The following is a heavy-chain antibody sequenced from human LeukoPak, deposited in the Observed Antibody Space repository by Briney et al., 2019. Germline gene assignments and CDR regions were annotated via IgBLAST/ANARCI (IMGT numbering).Heavy chain of an antibody. V-gene: IGHV3-30*02. D-gene: IGHD5-12*01. CDR2: LRYDARNA. J-gene: IGHJ4*02. CDR3: AKDSNSGYVSVGPDY. Sequence: GGSLRLSCQTSGLVFSNYGMHWVRQAPDKGLEWVAYLRYDARNAYYADSVNGRFIISRDSSRNTLYLQMNNLRAEDTGVYSCAKDSNSGYVSVGPDYWGLGTLVTVSS. CDR1: GLVFSNYG.